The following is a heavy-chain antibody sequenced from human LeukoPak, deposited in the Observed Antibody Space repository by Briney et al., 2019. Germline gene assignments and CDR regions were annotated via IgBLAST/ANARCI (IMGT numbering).Heavy chain of an antibody. Sequence: SETLSLTCTVSGGSTSSTTYYWGWIRQPPGKDLEWIGSIYYTGSTYYNPSLKSRVTISVDTSKNQFSLKLSSVTAADTAVYYWGRSGRYCWDTPCPLELFDSWGRGTLVSVSS. CDR3: GRSGRYCWDTPCPLELFDS. D-gene: IGHD2-15*01. V-gene: IGHV4-39*01. CDR2: IYYTGST. CDR1: GGSTSSTTYY. J-gene: IGHJ2*01.